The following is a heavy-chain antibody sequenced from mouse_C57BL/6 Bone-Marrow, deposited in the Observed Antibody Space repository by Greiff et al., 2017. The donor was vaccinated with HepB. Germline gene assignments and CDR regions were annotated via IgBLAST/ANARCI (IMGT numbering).Heavy chain of an antibody. Sequence: DVQLQESGGGLVQPKGSLKLSCAASGFSFNTYAMNWVRQAPGKGLVWVARIRSKSNNYATYYADSVNDRFTISRDDSESMLYLQMNNLKTEDTAMYYCVRHEGYGTGFDYWGQGTTLTVSS. CDR3: VRHEGYGTGFDY. CDR2: IRSKSNNYAT. J-gene: IGHJ2*01. V-gene: IGHV10-1*01. D-gene: IGHD1-1*01. CDR1: GFSFNTYA.